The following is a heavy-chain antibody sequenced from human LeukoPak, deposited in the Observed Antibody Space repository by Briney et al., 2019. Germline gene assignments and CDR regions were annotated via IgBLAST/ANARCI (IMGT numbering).Heavy chain of an antibody. D-gene: IGHD3-22*01. CDR1: GFTFRNYV. CDR3: AAQHYHGTSDPVY. CDR2: ISDDESYN. Sequence: PGGSLRLSCAASGFTFRNYVMHWVRQAPGKGLEWVAVISDDESYNFTADSVRGRFTVSRDNTKNTLYLQMNSLRAEDTAVYYCAAQHYHGTSDPVYWGQGALVTVSS. J-gene: IGHJ4*02. V-gene: IGHV3-30*03.